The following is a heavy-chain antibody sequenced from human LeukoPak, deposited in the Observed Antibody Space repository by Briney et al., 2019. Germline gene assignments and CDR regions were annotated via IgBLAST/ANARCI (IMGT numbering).Heavy chain of an antibody. V-gene: IGHV4-39*01. D-gene: IGHD5-12*01. Sequence: SETLSLTCNVPGDSISSSGFYWGGIRQPPGKGLDWIGSFFYSGNTYYSPSLQSRVSISVDTSKNQFSLKLYSVTAADTAVYYCARRYSGYGNAFDIWGQGTMVTVSS. CDR2: FFYSGNT. J-gene: IGHJ3*02. CDR1: GDSISSSGFY. CDR3: ARRYSGYGNAFDI.